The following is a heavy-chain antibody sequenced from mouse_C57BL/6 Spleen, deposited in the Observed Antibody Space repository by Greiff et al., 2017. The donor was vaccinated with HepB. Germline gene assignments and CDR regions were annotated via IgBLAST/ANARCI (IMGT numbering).Heavy chain of an antibody. V-gene: IGHV1-80*01. CDR1: GYAFSSYW. J-gene: IGHJ2*01. CDR3: ARSRYYGSSLDY. CDR2: IYPGDGDT. Sequence: VQLQQSGAELVKPGASVKISCKASGYAFSSYWMNWVKQRPGKGLEWIGQIYPGDGDTNYNGKFKGKATLTADKSSSTAYMQLSSLTSEDSAVYFCARSRYYGSSLDYWGQGTTLTVSS. D-gene: IGHD1-1*01.